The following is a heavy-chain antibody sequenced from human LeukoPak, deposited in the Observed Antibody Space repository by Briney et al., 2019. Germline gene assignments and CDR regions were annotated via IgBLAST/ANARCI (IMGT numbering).Heavy chain of an antibody. CDR1: GGSISSSSYY. J-gene: IGHJ4*02. D-gene: IGHD3-3*01. Sequence: SETLSLTCTVSGGSISSSSYYWSWIRQPPGKGLEWIGYIYYSGSTNYNPSLKSRVTISVDTSENQFSLKLSSVTAADTAVYYCASTAVYYDFWSGYYGQYYFDYWGQGTLVTVSS. CDR2: IYYSGST. V-gene: IGHV4-61*01. CDR3: ASTAVYYDFWSGYYGQYYFDY.